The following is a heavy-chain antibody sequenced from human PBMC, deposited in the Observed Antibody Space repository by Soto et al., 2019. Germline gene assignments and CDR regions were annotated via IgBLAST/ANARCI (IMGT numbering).Heavy chain of an antibody. D-gene: IGHD6-13*01. CDR1: GFTFSGSA. V-gene: IGHV3-73*01. CDR3: TSRARIAAAGSNGMDV. J-gene: IGHJ6*02. CDR2: IRSKANSYAT. Sequence: LRLSCAASGFTFSGSAMHWVRQASGKGLEWVGRIRSKANSYATAYAASVKGRFTISRDDSKNTAYLQMNSLKTEDTAVYYCTSRARIAAAGSNGMDVWGQGTTVTVSS.